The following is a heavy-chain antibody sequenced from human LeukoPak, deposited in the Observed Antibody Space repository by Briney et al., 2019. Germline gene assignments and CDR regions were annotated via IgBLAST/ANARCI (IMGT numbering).Heavy chain of an antibody. CDR3: AKDTGGYYYYMDV. J-gene: IGHJ6*03. Sequence: PGGSLRLSCAASGFTFSSYWMSWVRQAPGKGLEWVANIKQDGSEKYYVDSVKGRFTISRDNAKNSLYLQMNSLRAEDTALYYCAKDTGGYYYYMDVWGKGTTVTISS. CDR1: GFTFSSYW. V-gene: IGHV3-7*03. D-gene: IGHD1-26*01. CDR2: IKQDGSEK.